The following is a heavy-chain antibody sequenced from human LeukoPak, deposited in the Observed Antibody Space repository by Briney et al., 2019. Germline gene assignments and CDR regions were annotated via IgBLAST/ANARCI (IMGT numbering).Heavy chain of an antibody. CDR1: GGTFSSYA. J-gene: IGHJ4*02. CDR3: ARAGGSGSYNYY. D-gene: IGHD3-10*01. Sequence: SVKVSCKASGGTFSSYAISWVRQAPGQGLEWMGRIIPIFGIANYAQKFQGRVTITADKSTSTAYMELSSLRSEDTAVYYCARAGGSGSYNYYWGQGTLVTVSS. CDR2: IIPIFGIA. V-gene: IGHV1-69*04.